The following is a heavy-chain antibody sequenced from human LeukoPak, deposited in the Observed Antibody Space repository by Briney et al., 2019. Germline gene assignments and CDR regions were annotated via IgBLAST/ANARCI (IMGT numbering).Heavy chain of an antibody. CDR2: IYTSGST. V-gene: IGHV4-61*02. J-gene: IGHJ4*02. CDR3: SALEWLSERVDY. Sequence: PSQTLSLTCTVSGGSISSGSYYWSWIRQPAGKGLEWIGRIYTSGSTNYNPSLKSRVTISVDTSKSQFSLKLSSVTAADTAAYYCSALEWLSERVDYWGQGTLVTVSS. D-gene: IGHD3-3*01. CDR1: GGSISSGSYY.